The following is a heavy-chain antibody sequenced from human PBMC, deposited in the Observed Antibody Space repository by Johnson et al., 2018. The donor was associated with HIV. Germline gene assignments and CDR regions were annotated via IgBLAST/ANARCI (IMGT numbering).Heavy chain of an antibody. V-gene: IGHV3-33*03. J-gene: IGHJ3*01. D-gene: IGHD6-19*01. Sequence: QVQLVESGGGVVQPGRSLRLSCAASGFTFSSYGMHWVRQAPGKGLEWVAFIRYDGSNNYYADSVKGRFTISRDNAKKTLYLQMSSLRAEDTAIYYCARKQWLEIPSDALDVWGQGTMVTVSS. CDR1: GFTFSSYG. CDR2: IRYDGSNN. CDR3: ARKQWLEIPSDALDV.